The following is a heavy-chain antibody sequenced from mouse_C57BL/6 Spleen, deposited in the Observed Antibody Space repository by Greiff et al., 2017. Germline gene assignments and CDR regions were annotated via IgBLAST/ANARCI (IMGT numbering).Heavy chain of an antibody. D-gene: IGHD2-3*01. V-gene: IGHV1-61*01. CDR2: IYPSDSET. CDR3: ARRSDGYYLAY. J-gene: IGHJ3*01. CDR1: GYTFTSYW. Sequence: QVQLQQPGAELVRPGSSVKLSCKASGYTFTSYWMDWVKQRPGQGLEWIGNIYPSDSETHYNQKFKDKATLTVDKSSSTAYMQLSSLTSEDSAVCYCARRSDGYYLAYWGQGTLVTVSA.